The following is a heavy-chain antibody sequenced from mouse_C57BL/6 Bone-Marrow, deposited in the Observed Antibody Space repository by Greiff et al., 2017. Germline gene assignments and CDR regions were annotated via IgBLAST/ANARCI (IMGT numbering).Heavy chain of an antibody. CDR1: GYTFSSYC. D-gene: IGHD1-1*01. CDR3: ARRILRYPYAMDY. CDR2: IHPGSGIT. V-gene: IGHV1-55*01. J-gene: IGHJ4*01. Sequence: QVQLQQSGAELVKPGASVKMSCKASGYTFSSYCMTWVQQSPGKGLEWIGDIHPGSGITNYNDKFKRKATLTVDTSSSTAYMQLSSLTSEDSAVYYCARRILRYPYAMDYWGQGPSVTVSS.